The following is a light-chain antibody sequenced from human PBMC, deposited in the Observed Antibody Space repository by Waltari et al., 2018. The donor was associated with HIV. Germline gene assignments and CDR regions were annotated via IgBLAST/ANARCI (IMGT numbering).Light chain of an antibody. J-gene: IGKJ2*02. Sequence: DVQMTQPPSTLSAGVGDKVTITCRASQIIDNWLTWYQQKPGQPPELLIYKTSYLESGVPSRFSGSVSGADFTLIIDGLQPDDVATYDCQQYNSHSCAFDQGT. CDR3: QQYNSHSCA. CDR1: QIIDNW. V-gene: IGKV1-5*03. CDR2: KTS.